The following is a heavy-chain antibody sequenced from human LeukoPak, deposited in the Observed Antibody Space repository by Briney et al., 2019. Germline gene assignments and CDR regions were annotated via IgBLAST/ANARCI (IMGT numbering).Heavy chain of an antibody. CDR1: GYTFSDFS. V-gene: IGHV3-21*01. D-gene: IGHD3-22*01. J-gene: IGHJ4*02. CDR2: IRVRSNYR. Sequence: WGPLRLSCAASGYTFSDFSVNWVRQAPGKGLEWVSSIRVRSNYRYYADSVRGRFTISRDDARDSLFLQMNSLRAEDTAVYFCVRLRRNSDRSGYYYYYDWGQGTLVIVSS. CDR3: VRLRRNSDRSGYYYYYD.